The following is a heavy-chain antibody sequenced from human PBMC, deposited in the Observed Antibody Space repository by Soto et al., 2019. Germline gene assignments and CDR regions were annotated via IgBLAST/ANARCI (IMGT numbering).Heavy chain of an antibody. V-gene: IGHV1-18*01. CDR3: ARDTGPGGYYLSSGYRTINCFDT. CDR2: ISAYNGNT. D-gene: IGHD3-22*01. J-gene: IGHJ5*02. CDR1: GYTFTSYG. Sequence: ASVKVSCKASGYTFTSYGISWVGQAPGQGLEWMGWISAYNGNTNYAQKLQGRVTMTKETYTSTAYMELRSLRSADTAVYYCARDTGPGGYYLSSGYRTINCFDTWGQGTLVTVSS.